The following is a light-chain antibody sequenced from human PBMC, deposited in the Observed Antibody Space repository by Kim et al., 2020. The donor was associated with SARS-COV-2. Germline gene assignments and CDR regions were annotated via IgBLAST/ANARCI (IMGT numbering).Light chain of an antibody. CDR1: QSVCSHC. Sequence: SPGQRATLSCQTSQSVCSHCLAWYQQKPGQAPRLLLYSVSNRATGIPDRCSGSGSGTDFSLTIIRLEPEDFAVYYCQQYGIAPPFTFGQGTKLEI. CDR3: QQYGIAPPFT. CDR2: SVS. J-gene: IGKJ2*01. V-gene: IGKV3-20*01.